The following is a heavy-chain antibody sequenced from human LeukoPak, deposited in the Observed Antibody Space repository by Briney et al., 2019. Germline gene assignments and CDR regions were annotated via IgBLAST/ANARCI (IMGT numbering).Heavy chain of an antibody. CDR1: GFTFSSYA. D-gene: IGHD2-2*01. V-gene: IGHV3-30-3*01. J-gene: IGHJ3*02. Sequence: GGSLRLSCAASGFTFSSYAMHWVRQAPGKGLEWVAVISYDGSNKYYADSVKGRFTISRDNSKNTLYLQMNSLRAEDTAVYYCARELNRYCSSTSCLDAFDIWGQGTMVTVSS. CDR2: ISYDGSNK. CDR3: ARELNRYCSSTSCLDAFDI.